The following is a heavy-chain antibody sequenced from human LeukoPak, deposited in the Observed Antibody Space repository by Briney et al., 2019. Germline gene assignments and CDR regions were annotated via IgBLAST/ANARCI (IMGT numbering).Heavy chain of an antibody. D-gene: IGHD2-15*01. J-gene: IGHJ4*02. CDR2: IHSSGNT. CDR3: ARRLPSIAALDY. Sequence: PSETLSLTCIVSGGSISSGGYYWSWIRQHPGTGPEWIGYIHSSGNTYYTPSLKSRVNMSVDTSKNQSSLNLSSMTAADTAVYYCARRLPSIAALDYWGQGILVTVSS. CDR1: GGSISSGGYY. V-gene: IGHV4-31*03.